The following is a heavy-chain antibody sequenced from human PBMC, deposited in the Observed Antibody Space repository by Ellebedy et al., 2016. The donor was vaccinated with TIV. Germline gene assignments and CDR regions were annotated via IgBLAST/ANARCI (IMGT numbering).Heavy chain of an antibody. D-gene: IGHD1-26*01. CDR1: GFTVSSNY. J-gene: IGHJ6*02. CDR3: ASWVGAIYYYYYGIDV. V-gene: IGHV3-66*01. Sequence: GESLMISCAASGFTVSSNYMSWVRQAPGKGLEWVSVIYSGGSTYYADSVKGRFTISRDNSKNTLYLQMNSLRAEDTAVYYCASWVGAIYYYYYGIDVWGQGTTVTVSS. CDR2: IYSGGST.